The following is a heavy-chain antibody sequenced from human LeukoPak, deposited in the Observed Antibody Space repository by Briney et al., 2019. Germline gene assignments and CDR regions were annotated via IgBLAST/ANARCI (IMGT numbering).Heavy chain of an antibody. CDR3: AKDRSGWYSFGY. D-gene: IGHD6-19*01. CDR2: IYENGGTT. CDR1: GFTFRSHA. J-gene: IGHJ4*02. Sequence: GGSLRLSCVGSGFTFRSHAMSWVRQAPEKGLEFVSGIYENGGTTYYADSVKGRFSISRDNSKNTLYLQMNSLRAEDTAVYYCAKDRSGWYSFGYWGQGTLVTVSS. V-gene: IGHV3-23*01.